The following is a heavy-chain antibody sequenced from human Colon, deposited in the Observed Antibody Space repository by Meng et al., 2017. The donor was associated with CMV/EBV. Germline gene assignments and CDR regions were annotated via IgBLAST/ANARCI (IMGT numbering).Heavy chain of an antibody. CDR3: ARGYWWGSP. CDR1: GGSFSGYY. V-gene: IGHV4-34*01. D-gene: IGHD2-8*02. Sequence: SETLSLTCAVYGGSFSGYYWSWIRQPPGKGLEWIGEINHSGSTNYNPSLQSRVTISVDTSKNQFSLKLSSVTAADTAVYYCARGYWWGSPWGEGTVVTVSS. CDR2: INHSGST. J-gene: IGHJ5*02.